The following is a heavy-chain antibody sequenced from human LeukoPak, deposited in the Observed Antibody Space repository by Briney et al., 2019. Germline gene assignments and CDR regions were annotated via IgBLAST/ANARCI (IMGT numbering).Heavy chain of an antibody. Sequence: GGSLRLSCAASGFTFSSYEMNWVRQAPGKGLEWVSYISSSSSTIYYADSVKGRFTISRDNAKNSLYLQMNSLRAEDTAVYYCARDLRYWFDPWGQGTLVTVSS. CDR1: GFTFSSYE. J-gene: IGHJ5*02. CDR3: ARDLRYWFDP. CDR2: ISSSSSTI. V-gene: IGHV3-48*01.